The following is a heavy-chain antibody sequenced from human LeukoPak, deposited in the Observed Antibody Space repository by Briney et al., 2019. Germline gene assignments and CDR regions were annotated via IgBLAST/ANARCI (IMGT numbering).Heavy chain of an antibody. J-gene: IGHJ5*02. Sequence: SETLSLTCAVSAYSIGSGYYWGWSRQPPGKGLERIGSFYHSGSTYYNPSLKSRVTISVDTSKNQFSLKLSSVTAADTAVYYCARHDFYSNYPHNWFDPWGQGTLVTVSS. V-gene: IGHV4-38-2*01. CDR3: ARHDFYSNYPHNWFDP. D-gene: IGHD4-11*01. CDR1: AYSIGSGYY. CDR2: FYHSGST.